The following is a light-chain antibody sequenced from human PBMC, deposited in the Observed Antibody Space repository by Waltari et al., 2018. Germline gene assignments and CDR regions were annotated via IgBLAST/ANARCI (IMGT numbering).Light chain of an antibody. V-gene: IGKV3-11*01. CDR1: QSVGTY. CDR2: DAS. CDR3: QQRSSWTPHT. J-gene: IGKJ2*01. Sequence: EIVLTQSPATLSLSPGETDTLPCRASQSVGTYLAWYQQKPGQAPRLLIYDASNRATGIPARFRGSGSGTDFTLTISSLEAEDFAVYYCQQRSSWTPHTFGQGARLEIK.